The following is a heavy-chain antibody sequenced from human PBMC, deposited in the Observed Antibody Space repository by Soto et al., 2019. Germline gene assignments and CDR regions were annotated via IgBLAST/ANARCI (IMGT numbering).Heavy chain of an antibody. CDR2: ISYDGSNK. CDR3: AKALGVVRGVINYYYYYGMDV. D-gene: IGHD3-10*02. V-gene: IGHV3-30*18. CDR1: GFTFSSYG. Sequence: GGSLKLSCAATGFTFSSYGMHWVRQAPCKGLEWVSVISYDGSNKYYADSVKGRFTISRDNSKNTLYLQMTSLRAEDTAVYYCAKALGVVRGVINYYYYYGMDVWGQGTTVTVSS. J-gene: IGHJ6*02.